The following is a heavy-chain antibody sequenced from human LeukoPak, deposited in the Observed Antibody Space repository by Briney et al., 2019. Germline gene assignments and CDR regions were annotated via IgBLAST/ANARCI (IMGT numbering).Heavy chain of an antibody. CDR2: ISSSGSTI. CDR3: ARAAPTSYYMDV. D-gene: IGHD6-25*01. J-gene: IGHJ6*03. V-gene: IGHV3-48*03. CDR1: GFTFSSYE. Sequence: GGSLRLSCAASGFTFSSYEMNWVRQAPGKGLEWVSYISSSGSTIYYADSVEGRFTISRDNAKNSLYLQMNSLRAEDTAVYYCARAAPTSYYMDVWGKGTTVTISS.